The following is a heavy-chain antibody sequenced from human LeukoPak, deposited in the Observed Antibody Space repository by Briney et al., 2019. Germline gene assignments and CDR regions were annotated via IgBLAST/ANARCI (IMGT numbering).Heavy chain of an antibody. CDR2: ISGSGGST. CDR1: GFTFSRYS. V-gene: IGHV3-23*01. J-gene: IGHJ4*02. Sequence: GGSLRLSCAASGFTFSRYSMNWVRQAPGKGLEWVSAISGSGGSTYYADSVKGRFTISRDNSKNTLYLQMNSLRAEDTAVYYCAKDQTRNYYGSGSYDYWGQGTLVTVS. D-gene: IGHD3-10*01. CDR3: AKDQTRNYYGSGSYDY.